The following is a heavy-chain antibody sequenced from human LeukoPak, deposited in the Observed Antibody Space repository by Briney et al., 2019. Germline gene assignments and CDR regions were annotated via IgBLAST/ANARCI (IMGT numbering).Heavy chain of an antibody. J-gene: IGHJ4*02. D-gene: IGHD1-26*01. CDR1: GGTFSSYA. CDR3: ARDRGSYDMDY. V-gene: IGHV1-69*05. CDR2: IIPIFGTA. Sequence: ASVKASCKASGGTFSSYAISWVRQAPGQGLEWMGRIIPIFGTANYAQKFQGRVTITTDESTSTAYMELSSLRSEDTAVYYCARDRGSYDMDYWGQGTLVTVSS.